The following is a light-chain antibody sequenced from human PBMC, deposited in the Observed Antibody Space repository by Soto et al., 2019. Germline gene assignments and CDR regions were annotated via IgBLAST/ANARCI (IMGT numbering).Light chain of an antibody. CDR2: RGS. CDR1: QSLVSSEAPKY. Sequence: EVAMTQTPLSLPATLGQPASISCRSTQSLVSSEAPKYLTWLQQRPGQSPWRLIYRGSGRESGVPDRFSGGGSGTDFTLKISSVEAEDVGVYYCMQGSHWPGALGQGTKV. J-gene: IGKJ1*01. CDR3: MQGSHWPGA. V-gene: IGKV2-30*01.